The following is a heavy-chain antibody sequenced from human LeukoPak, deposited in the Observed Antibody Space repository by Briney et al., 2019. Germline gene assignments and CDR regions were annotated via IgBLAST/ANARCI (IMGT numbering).Heavy chain of an antibody. CDR3: TRHSSTLSDAFDC. CDR2: IRSKANNYAT. J-gene: IGHJ4*02. Sequence: GGSLRLSGAASGFTFSGSAIHWVRRASGKGLEWVGRIRSKANNYATAYAASVKGRFTVSRDDSKNTAYLQMNSLKTEDTAVYYCTRHSSTLSDAFDCWGQGTLVTVSS. D-gene: IGHD6-13*01. CDR1: GFTFSGSA. V-gene: IGHV3-73*01.